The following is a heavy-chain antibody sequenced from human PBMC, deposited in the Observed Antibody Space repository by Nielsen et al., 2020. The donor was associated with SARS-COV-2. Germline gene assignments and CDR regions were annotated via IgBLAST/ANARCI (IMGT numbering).Heavy chain of an antibody. CDR3: ARDLYVWGSFHYYGMDV. CDR2: IYYSGST. V-gene: IGHV4-39*02. Sequence: SETLSLTCTVSGGSISSSSYYWGWIRQPPGKGLEWIGSIYYSGSTYYNPSLKSRVTISVDTSKNQFSLKLSSVTAADTAVYYCARDLYVWGSFHYYGMDVWGQGTTVTVSS. J-gene: IGHJ6*02. D-gene: IGHD3-16*01. CDR1: GGSISSSSYY.